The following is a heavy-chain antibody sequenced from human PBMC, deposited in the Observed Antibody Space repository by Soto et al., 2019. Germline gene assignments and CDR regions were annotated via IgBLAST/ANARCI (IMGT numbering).Heavy chain of an antibody. CDR1: GFTFSNAW. CDR2: IKSKTDGGTT. Sequence: GGSLRLSCAASGFTFSNAWMSWVRQAPGKGLEWVGRIKSKTDGGTTDYAAPVKGRLTISRDDSKNTLHLQMNSLKTEDTAVYYCTTDPSQQWLVRTPDYWGQGTLVTVSS. V-gene: IGHV3-15*01. CDR3: TTDPSQQWLVRTPDY. D-gene: IGHD6-19*01. J-gene: IGHJ4*02.